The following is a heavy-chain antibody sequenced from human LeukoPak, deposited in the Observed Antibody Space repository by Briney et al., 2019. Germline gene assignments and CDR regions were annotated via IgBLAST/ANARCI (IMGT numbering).Heavy chain of an antibody. CDR3: ARDYYDSSGYYYSDY. D-gene: IGHD3-22*01. CDR1: GFTVSNNY. V-gene: IGHV3-53*01. CDR2: IYSGGST. J-gene: IGHJ4*02. Sequence: GGSLRLSCAASGFTVSNNYMSWVRQAPGKGLEWVSVIYSGGSTYYADSVKGRFTISRDNAKNSLYLQMNSLRAEDTAVYYCARDYYDSSGYYYSDYWGQGTLVTVSS.